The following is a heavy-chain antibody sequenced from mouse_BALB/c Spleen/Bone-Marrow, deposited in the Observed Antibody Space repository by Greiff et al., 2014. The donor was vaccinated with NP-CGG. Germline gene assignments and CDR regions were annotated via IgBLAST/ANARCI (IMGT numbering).Heavy chain of an antibody. Sequence: VHLVESGAELMKPGASVKISCKATGYTFSTYWIGWVKQRPGHGLEWIGEILPGNGNTDYNEKFKGKATFTADTSSNTAYMQLSSLTSEDSAVFYCARHGSSGFDYWGQGTALTVSS. CDR2: ILPGNGNT. CDR3: ARHGSSGFDY. J-gene: IGHJ2*01. V-gene: IGHV1-9*01. CDR1: GYTFSTYW. D-gene: IGHD1-1*01.